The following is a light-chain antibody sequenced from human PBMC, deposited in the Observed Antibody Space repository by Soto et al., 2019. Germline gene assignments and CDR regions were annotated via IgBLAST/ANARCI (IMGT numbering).Light chain of an antibody. J-gene: IGLJ1*01. CDR1: SSDVGGYNY. CDR3: RSYTSSTTEV. Sequence: QSALTQPASVSGSPGQSITISCTGTSSDVGGYNYVSWYQQHPGKAPKLMVYDVSSRPPGVSHGFSGSKSGNTASLTISGLQAEDEADYYCRSYTSSTTEVFGTGTKLTVL. V-gene: IGLV2-14*01. CDR2: DVS.